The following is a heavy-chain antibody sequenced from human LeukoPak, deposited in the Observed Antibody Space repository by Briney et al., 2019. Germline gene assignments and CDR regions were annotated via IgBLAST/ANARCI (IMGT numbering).Heavy chain of an antibody. J-gene: IGHJ4*02. D-gene: IGHD6-13*01. CDR2: IRYDGSNK. Sequence: GGSLRLSCAASGFTFSSYGMHWVRQAPGKGLEWVAFIRYDGSNKYYADSVKGRLTISRDNSKNTLNLQMNSLRAEDTAVYYCAKPLGPGRIAAAGLAYWGQGTLVTVSS. CDR1: GFTFSSYG. V-gene: IGHV3-30*02. CDR3: AKPLGPGRIAAAGLAY.